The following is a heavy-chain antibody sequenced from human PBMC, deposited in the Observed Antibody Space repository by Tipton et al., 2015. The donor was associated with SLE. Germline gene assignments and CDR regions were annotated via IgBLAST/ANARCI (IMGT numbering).Heavy chain of an antibody. CDR1: GGSFSGYY. Sequence: TLSLTCAVYGGSFSGYYWTWIRQPPGKGLEWIGEINHSGSTNYNPSLKSRVTISVDTSKNQFSLKLDSVTAADTAVYYCATQYYDYWSGDYLSPHYWGQGTLVTVSS. CDR2: INHSGST. CDR3: ATQYYDYWSGDYLSPHY. J-gene: IGHJ4*02. V-gene: IGHV4-34*01. D-gene: IGHD3-3*01.